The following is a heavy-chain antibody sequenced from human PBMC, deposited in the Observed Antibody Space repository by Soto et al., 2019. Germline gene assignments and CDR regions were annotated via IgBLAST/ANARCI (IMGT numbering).Heavy chain of an antibody. J-gene: IGHJ6*02. CDR1: GGSISRGGYS. CDR3: AGYSSSPFRYYSMDV. CDR2: IYHSGST. Sequence: PSETLSLTCAVSGGSISRGGYSWSWIRQPPGKGLEWIGYIYHSGSTYYNPSLKSRVTISVDRSKNQFSLKLSSVTAADTAVYYCAGYSSSPFRYYSMDVWGQGTTVTVSS. V-gene: IGHV4-30-2*01. D-gene: IGHD6-6*01.